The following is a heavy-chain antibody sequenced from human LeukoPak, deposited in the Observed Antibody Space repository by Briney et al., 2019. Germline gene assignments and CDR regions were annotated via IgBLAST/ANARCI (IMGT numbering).Heavy chain of an antibody. J-gene: IGHJ4*02. V-gene: IGHV3-33*01. CDR3: ARGENYYGSGSYPGS. D-gene: IGHD3-10*01. CDR2: IWYDGSNK. Sequence: GESLRLSCAASGFTFSSYGMHWVRQAPGKGLEWVAVIWYDGSNKYYADSVKGRFTISRDNSKNTLYLQMNSLRAEDTAVYYCARGENYYGSGSYPGSWGQGTLVTVSS. CDR1: GFTFSSYG.